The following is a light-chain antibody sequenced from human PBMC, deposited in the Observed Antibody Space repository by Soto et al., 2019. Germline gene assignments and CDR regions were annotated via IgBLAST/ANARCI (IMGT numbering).Light chain of an antibody. CDR2: DAS. J-gene: IGKJ4*01. V-gene: IGKV3-11*01. CDR3: QQRSNWPLT. Sequence: EIVLTQSPAALSLSPGERATLSCRASQSVSSYLAWYQQKPGQAPRLLIYDASNRATGIPARFSGSGSGTDFTLTISSLEPEDFAVYYCQQRSNWPLTFGGGTIVAIK. CDR1: QSVSSY.